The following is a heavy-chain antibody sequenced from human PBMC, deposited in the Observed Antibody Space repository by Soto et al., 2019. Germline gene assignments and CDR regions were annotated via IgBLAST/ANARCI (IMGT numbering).Heavy chain of an antibody. Sequence: QVQLQESGPGLVKPSQTLSLTCTVSGGSISSGDYYWSWIRQPPGKGLEWIGYIYYSGSTCYNPSLKXRXTXSXXTSKNQFSLKLSSVTAADTAVYYCARAQGSGFLVSWGQGTLVTVSS. CDR1: GGSISSGDYY. CDR2: IYYSGST. J-gene: IGHJ4*02. D-gene: IGHD3-10*01. V-gene: IGHV4-30-4*01. CDR3: ARAQGSGFLVS.